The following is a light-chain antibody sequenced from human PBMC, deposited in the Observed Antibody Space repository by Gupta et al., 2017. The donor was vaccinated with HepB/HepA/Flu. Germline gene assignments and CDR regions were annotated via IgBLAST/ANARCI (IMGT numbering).Light chain of an antibody. Sequence: DIQMTQSPSTLSASVGDRVTITCRASQSINVHLAWYQQKPGKAPRLLIYRASTLQSGVPSRFSGSGSGTEFTLTSISRQSDDFATYYGQQDDLHGTFGQGTRLEI. CDR1: QSINVH. CDR3: QQDDLHGT. J-gene: IGKJ2*02. V-gene: IGKV1-5*03. CDR2: RAS.